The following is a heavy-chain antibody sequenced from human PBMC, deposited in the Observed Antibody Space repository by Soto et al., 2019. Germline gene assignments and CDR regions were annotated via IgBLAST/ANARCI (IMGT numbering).Heavy chain of an antibody. J-gene: IGHJ4*02. Sequence: QVQLQESGPGLVKPSQTLSLTCTVSGASISNAGYYWNWIRQRPGKGLEWIGYISYSGSTYYNPSLKSRLTISIDTSKSQFSLSLISVTAADTAVYYCTRGGYDFLYHAYWGQGALVTVSS. V-gene: IGHV4-31*03. CDR1: GASISNAGYY. D-gene: IGHD3-3*01. CDR3: TRGGYDFLYHAY. CDR2: ISYSGST.